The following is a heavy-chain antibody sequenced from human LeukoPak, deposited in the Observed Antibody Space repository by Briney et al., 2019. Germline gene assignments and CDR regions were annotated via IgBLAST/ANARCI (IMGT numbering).Heavy chain of an antibody. J-gene: IGHJ3*02. CDR2: ILYDGTDI. CDR1: GFAFSNYG. CDR3: ARRYTIEVNGNGLDI. V-gene: IGHV3-30-3*01. D-gene: IGHD6-19*01. Sequence: GRSLRLSCAASGFAFSNYGMHWVRQAPGKGLEWVAYILYDGTDIHYADSVKGRFTISRDNSKNSQYLQMDSLRAEDTAVYYCARRYTIEVNGNGLDIWGQGTMVSVSS.